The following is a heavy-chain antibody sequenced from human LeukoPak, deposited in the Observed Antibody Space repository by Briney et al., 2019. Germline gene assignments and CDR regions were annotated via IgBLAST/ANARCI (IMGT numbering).Heavy chain of an antibody. D-gene: IGHD3-22*01. CDR2: TYYRSKWYN. Sequence: SQTLSLTCAISGDSVSSSTAAWNWIRQSPSRGLEWLGRTYYRSKWYNDYAVFVKSRITVNPDTSKNQFSLQLNSVTPGDTAVYYCARAVYDSSGYYSEYFQKWGQGTLVTVSS. V-gene: IGHV6-1*01. CDR1: GDSVSSSTAA. J-gene: IGHJ1*01. CDR3: ARAVYDSSGYYSEYFQK.